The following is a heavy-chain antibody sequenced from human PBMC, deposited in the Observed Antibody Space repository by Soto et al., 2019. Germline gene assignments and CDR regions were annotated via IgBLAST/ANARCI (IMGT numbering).Heavy chain of an antibody. D-gene: IGHD4-4*01. J-gene: IGHJ4*02. CDR2: IYDSGST. Sequence: PSETLSLTFTVSGDSVTGVSDYWSWIRQPPGKGLEWIGYIYDSGSTNYNPSLKSRVTISVDTSKSQFSLKLSSVTAADTDVYYCARIMTTVGFDYWGQGTPVPVSS. V-gene: IGHV4-61*01. CDR3: ARIMTTVGFDY. CDR1: GDSVTGVSDY.